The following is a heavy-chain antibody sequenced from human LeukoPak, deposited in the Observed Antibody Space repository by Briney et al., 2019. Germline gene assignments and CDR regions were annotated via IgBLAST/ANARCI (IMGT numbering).Heavy chain of an antibody. V-gene: IGHV4-34*01. Sequence: SETLSLTCAVYGGSFSGYYWSWIRQPPGKGLEWIGEINHSGSTNYNPSLKSRVTISVDTSKNQFSLKLSSVTAADTAVYYCARQVATKGEWAFDIWGQGAMVTASS. J-gene: IGHJ3*02. D-gene: IGHD5-12*01. CDR3: ARQVATKGEWAFDI. CDR1: GGSFSGYY. CDR2: INHSGST.